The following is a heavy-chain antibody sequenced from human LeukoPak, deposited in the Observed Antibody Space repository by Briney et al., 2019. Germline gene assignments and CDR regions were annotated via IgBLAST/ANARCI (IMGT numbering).Heavy chain of an antibody. CDR2: INPSGGST. D-gene: IGHD5-18*01. Sequence: ASVKVSCKASGYTFTSYYMHWVRQAPGQGLEWMGIINPSGGSTSFAQKFQGGVTMTRDTSTSTVYMELSSLRSEDTAVYFCARGEYSYGRYFDYWGQGTLVTVSS. V-gene: IGHV1-46*01. CDR1: GYTFTSYY. CDR3: ARGEYSYGRYFDY. J-gene: IGHJ4*02.